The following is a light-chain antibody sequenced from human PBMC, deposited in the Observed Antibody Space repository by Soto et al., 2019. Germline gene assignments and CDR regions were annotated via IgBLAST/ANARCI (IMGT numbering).Light chain of an antibody. CDR2: GNS. J-gene: IGLJ2*01. CDR1: SSNIGAGYD. Sequence: QSVLTQPPSVPGAPGQRVTISCTGSSSNIGAGYDVHWYQQLPGTAPKLLIYGNSNRPSGVPDRFSGSKSGTSASLAITGLHAEHEAHYYCQSYASSLTVVFGGGTKLTVL. CDR3: QSYASSLTVV. V-gene: IGLV1-40*01.